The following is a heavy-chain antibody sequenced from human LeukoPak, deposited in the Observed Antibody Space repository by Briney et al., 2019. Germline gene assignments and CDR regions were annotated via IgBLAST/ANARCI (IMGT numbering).Heavy chain of an antibody. CDR1: GYSISSGYY. D-gene: IGHD6-13*01. CDR3: ARDTLLGAAAGYFDY. Sequence: PSETLSLTCTVSGYSISSGYYWGWIRQPPGKGLEWIGSIYHSGSTYYNPSLKSRVTISVDTSKNQFSLKLSSVTAADTALYYCARDTLLGAAAGYFDYWGQGTLVTVSS. V-gene: IGHV4-38-2*02. J-gene: IGHJ4*02. CDR2: IYHSGST.